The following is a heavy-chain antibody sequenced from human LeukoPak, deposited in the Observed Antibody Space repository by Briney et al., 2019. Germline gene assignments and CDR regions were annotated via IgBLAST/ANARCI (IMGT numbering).Heavy chain of an antibody. CDR2: INQDGSDK. J-gene: IGHJ4*02. CDR1: GLTFSIHW. CDR3: VGGDY. V-gene: IGHV3-7*01. Sequence: GGSLRLACAASGLTFSIHWLNWVRQAPGKGLECVANINQDGSDKYYVDSVKGRFTISRDNTKNSLYLQMNSLRAEDTAVYYCVGGDYWGQGTLVTVSS.